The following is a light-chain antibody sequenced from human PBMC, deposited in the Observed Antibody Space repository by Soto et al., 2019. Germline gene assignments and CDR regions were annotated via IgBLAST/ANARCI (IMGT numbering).Light chain of an antibody. CDR1: QDISNY. CDR2: DAS. Sequence: DIQMTQSPSSLSASVGDRVTITCQASQDISNYLTWYQQKPGKAPKRLIYDASNLETGVPSRFSGSGSGTDFTFTISSLQPEDISTYYCQQYDNLPPFTFGPGTKVDIK. CDR3: QQYDNLPPFT. V-gene: IGKV1-33*01. J-gene: IGKJ3*01.